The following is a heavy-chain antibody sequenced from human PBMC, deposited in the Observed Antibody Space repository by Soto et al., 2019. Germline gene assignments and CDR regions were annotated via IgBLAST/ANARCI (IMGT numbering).Heavy chain of an antibody. J-gene: IGHJ5*02. D-gene: IGHD1-7*01. V-gene: IGHV3-74*01. CDR2: IDPDGSST. CDR1: GFTFSTYW. Sequence: SGGSLRLSCVGSGFTFSTYWMHWVRQAPGMGLEWVSRIDPDGSSTTYADSVKGRFTISRDNARNTLYLQMNSLRGEDTAVYYCARTGTTHNWVDPWGKGNLVTVLL. CDR3: ARTGTTHNWVDP.